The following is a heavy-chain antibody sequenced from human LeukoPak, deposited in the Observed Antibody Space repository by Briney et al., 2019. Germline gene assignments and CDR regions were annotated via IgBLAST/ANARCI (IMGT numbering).Heavy chain of an antibody. D-gene: IGHD6-13*01. V-gene: IGHV3-23*01. CDR1: GFTFSTYA. Sequence: GGSLRLSCAASGFTFSTYAMSWVRQAAGKGLEWVSTIYTSGGSTYYADSVKGRFTISRDNSKNTLYLQMSSLRAEDTAVYYCAKSLAVGSWYIYFDYWGQGALVTVSS. J-gene: IGHJ4*02. CDR2: IYTSGGST. CDR3: AKSLAVGSWYIYFDY.